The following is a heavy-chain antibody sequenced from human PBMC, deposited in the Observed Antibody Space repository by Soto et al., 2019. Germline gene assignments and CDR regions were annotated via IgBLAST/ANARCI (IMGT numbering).Heavy chain of an antibody. Sequence: QVQLVQSGAEVKKPGSSVKVSCKASGGTFSSYAISWVRQAPGQGLEWMGGIIPIFGTANYAQKFQGRVTITADESTSTAYMELSSLRSEDTAVYYCARGRQQLGLSYYYGMDVWGQGTTVTVSS. CDR1: GGTFSSYA. CDR3: ARGRQQLGLSYYYGMDV. J-gene: IGHJ6*02. V-gene: IGHV1-69*01. D-gene: IGHD6-13*01. CDR2: IIPIFGTA.